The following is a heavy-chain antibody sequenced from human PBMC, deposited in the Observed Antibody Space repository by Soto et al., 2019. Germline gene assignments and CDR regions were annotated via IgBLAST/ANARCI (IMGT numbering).Heavy chain of an antibody. V-gene: IGHV1-69*06. Sequence: QVQLVQSGSDVKNPGSSVKVSCDAPGDSLSSYAVTWVRQAPGQGLEWMGGIIPAFGTVNYAQKFQGRVTITTDKSASTSNMQLCGLRSEDTAVYFCARAPLHETDTVLVYYFDHWGPGTLVTVSS. CDR1: GDSLSSYA. CDR3: ARAPLHETDTVLVYYFDH. D-gene: IGHD5-18*01. CDR2: IIPAFGTV. J-gene: IGHJ4*02.